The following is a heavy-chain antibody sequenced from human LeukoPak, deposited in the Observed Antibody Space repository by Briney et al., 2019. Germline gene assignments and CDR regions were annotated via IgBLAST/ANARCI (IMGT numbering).Heavy chain of an antibody. D-gene: IGHD5-18*01. Sequence: RTSETLSLTCTVSGGSISSNYWSWIRQPPGKGLEWIGYIYYSGSTNYNPSLKSRVIISVDTSKNQFSVKLSSVTAADTAVYYCARVNVDTSMSFDYWGQGALVTVSP. CDR3: ARVNVDTSMSFDY. V-gene: IGHV4-59*01. CDR2: IYYSGST. J-gene: IGHJ4*02. CDR1: GGSISSNY.